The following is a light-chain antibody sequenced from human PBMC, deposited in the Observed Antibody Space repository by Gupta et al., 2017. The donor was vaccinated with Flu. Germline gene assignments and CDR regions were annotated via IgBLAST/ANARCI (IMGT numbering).Light chain of an antibody. CDR2: RAS. Sequence: DIQMTQSPSTLSASVGDRVTITCRASQSVSSWLAWYQQKPGKAPKLLIYRASTLESGVPSRFSGSGSGTEFTLTISGLQPDDFATYYCQQYNNYSPRTFGQGTKVEIK. CDR1: QSVSSW. J-gene: IGKJ1*01. CDR3: QQYNNYSPRT. V-gene: IGKV1-5*03.